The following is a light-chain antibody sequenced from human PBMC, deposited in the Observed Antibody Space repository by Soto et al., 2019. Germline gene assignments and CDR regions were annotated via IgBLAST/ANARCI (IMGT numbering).Light chain of an antibody. CDR2: WAS. CDR3: QQYYSTPPT. J-gene: IGKJ4*01. Sequence: DIVMTQSPDSLAVSLGERATINCKSSQSVLYSSNNKNYLAWYQQKPGQPPKLLIYWASTRESGVPDRFSGSGSGTDFTLHISRLQAEDVAVYYCQQYYSTPPTFGGGTKVEIK. V-gene: IGKV4-1*01. CDR1: QSVLYSSNNKNY.